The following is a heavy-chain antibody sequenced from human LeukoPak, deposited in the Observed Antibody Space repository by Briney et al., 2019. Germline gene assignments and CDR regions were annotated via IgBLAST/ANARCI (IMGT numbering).Heavy chain of an antibody. CDR2: IYYSGST. CDR3: ARGFWGWATHYFGY. CDR1: GGSSSSCY. J-gene: IGHJ4*02. Sequence: SDTLSLTSTVSGGSSSSCYWSWIPQPRGKGLEWIGYIYYSGSTNYNPSLKSRVTISVDTSKNQFSLKLSSVTAADTAVYYCARGFWGWATHYFGYWGQGTLVTVSS. V-gene: IGHV4-59*12. D-gene: IGHD7-27*01.